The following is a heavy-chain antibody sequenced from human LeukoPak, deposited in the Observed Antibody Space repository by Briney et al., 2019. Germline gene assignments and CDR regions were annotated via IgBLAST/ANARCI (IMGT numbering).Heavy chain of an antibody. Sequence: ASVKVSCKASGYTFTGYYMHWVRQAPGQGLEWMAWINPNSGGTNYAQKFQGRVTMTRDTSISTAYMELSRLRSDDTAVYYCAREGDCSGGSCYYRVNWFDPWGQGTLVTVSS. J-gene: IGHJ5*02. D-gene: IGHD2-15*01. CDR3: AREGDCSGGSCYYRVNWFDP. CDR2: INPNSGGT. CDR1: GYTFTGYY. V-gene: IGHV1-2*02.